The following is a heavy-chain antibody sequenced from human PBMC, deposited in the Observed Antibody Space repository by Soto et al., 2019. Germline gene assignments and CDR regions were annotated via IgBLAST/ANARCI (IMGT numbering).Heavy chain of an antibody. CDR2: INAGNGNT. CDR3: AREAKPLKYYFDY. V-gene: IGHV1-3*01. CDR1: GYTFTSYA. Sequence: GASVKVSCKASGYTFTSYAMHWVRQAPGQRLEWMGWINAGNGNTKYSPKFQGRVTITRDTSASTAYMELSSLRSEDTAVYYCAREAKPLKYYFDYWGQGTLVTVSS. J-gene: IGHJ4*02.